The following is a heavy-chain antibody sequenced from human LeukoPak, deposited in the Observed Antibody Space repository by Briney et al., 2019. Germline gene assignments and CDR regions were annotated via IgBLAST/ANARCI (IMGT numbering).Heavy chain of an antibody. J-gene: IGHJ4*02. CDR1: GFTFDDYA. V-gene: IGHV3-9*01. CDR2: ISWNSGSI. CDR3: TTDDYGFYLLDY. D-gene: IGHD4-17*01. Sequence: GGSLRLSCAASGFTFDDYAMHWVRQAPGKGLEWVSGISWNSGSIGYADSVKGRFTISRDNAKNSLYLQMNSLRAEDTALYYCTTDDYGFYLLDYWGQGTLVTVSA.